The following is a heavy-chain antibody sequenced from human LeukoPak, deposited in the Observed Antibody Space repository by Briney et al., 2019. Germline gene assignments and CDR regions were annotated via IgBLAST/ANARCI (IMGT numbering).Heavy chain of an antibody. CDR3: AKRGVEIRVILVGFHKEAYYFDS. CDR2: IDQDGSTE. CDR1: GFTFSNYW. D-gene: IGHD3-22*01. J-gene: IGHJ4*02. Sequence: PGGSLRLSCAASGFTFSNYWLSWVRQSPGRGLEWVANIDQDGSTEYYVDSVGGRFTVSRDNAKNSVYLQIDSLRAEDTAVYYCAKRGVEIRVILVGFHKEAYYFDSWGQGALVTVSS. V-gene: IGHV3-7*01.